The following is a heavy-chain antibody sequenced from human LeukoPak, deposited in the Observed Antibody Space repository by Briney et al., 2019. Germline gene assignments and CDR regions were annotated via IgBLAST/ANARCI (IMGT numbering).Heavy chain of an antibody. CDR2: ISYDGSNK. J-gene: IGHJ4*02. CDR3: ARARGRYSGSNFDY. V-gene: IGHV3-30-3*01. D-gene: IGHD1-26*01. Sequence: GGSLRVSCAASGFTFSSYAMHWVRQAPGNGLEWVAVISYDGSNKYYADSVKGRFTISRDNSKNTLYLQMNSLRAEDTAVYYCARARGRYSGSNFDYWGQGTLVTVSS. CDR1: GFTFSSYA.